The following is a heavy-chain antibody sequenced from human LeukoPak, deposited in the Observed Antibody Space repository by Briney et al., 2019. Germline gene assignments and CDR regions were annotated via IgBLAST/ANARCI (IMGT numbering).Heavy chain of an antibody. CDR1: GGSISSYY. J-gene: IGHJ4*02. CDR2: IYYSGST. Sequence: SETLSLTCTVSGGSISSYYWSWIRQPPGKGLEWIGYIYYSGSTNYNPSLKSRVTISVDTSKNQFSLKLSSVTAADTAVYYCARVDPPSYDILTGYLTYWGQGTLVTVSS. CDR3: ARVDPPSYDILTGYLTY. D-gene: IGHD3-9*01. V-gene: IGHV4-59*01.